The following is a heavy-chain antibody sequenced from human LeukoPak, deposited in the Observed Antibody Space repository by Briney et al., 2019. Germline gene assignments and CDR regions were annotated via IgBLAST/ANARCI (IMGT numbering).Heavy chain of an antibody. Sequence: GGSLRLSCAASGFTFSSYGMHWVRQAPGKGLEWVAVVSYDGSNKYYADSVKGRFTISRDNSKNTLYLQMNSLRAEDTAVYYCAKDIHDSSGYPRYYYYYCGMDIWGQGTTVTVSS. D-gene: IGHD3-22*01. J-gene: IGHJ6*02. CDR1: GFTFSSYG. CDR2: VSYDGSNK. V-gene: IGHV3-30*18. CDR3: AKDIHDSSGYPRYYYYYCGMDI.